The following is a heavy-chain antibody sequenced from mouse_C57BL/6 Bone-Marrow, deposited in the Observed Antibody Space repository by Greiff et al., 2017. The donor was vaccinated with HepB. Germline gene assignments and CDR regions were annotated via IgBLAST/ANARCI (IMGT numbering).Heavy chain of an antibody. CDR1: GFSLTSYG. CDR2: IWSGGST. D-gene: IGHD1-1*01. V-gene: IGHV2-2*01. Sequence: VHLVESGPGLVQPSQSLSITCTVSGFSLTSYGVHWVRQSPGKGLEWLGVIWSGGSTDYNAAFISSLSISKDNSKSQVFFKMNSLQADDTDIYYCASLYYYGSSAMDYWGQGTSVTVSS. CDR3: ASLYYYGSSAMDY. J-gene: IGHJ4*01.